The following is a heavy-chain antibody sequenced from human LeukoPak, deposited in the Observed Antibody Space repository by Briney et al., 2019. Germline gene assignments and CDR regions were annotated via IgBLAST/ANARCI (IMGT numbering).Heavy chain of an antibody. Sequence: GGSLRLSCAASGFTFSSYAMSWVRQAPGKGLEWVSGISNSGGDRNYADSVKGRFTISRDNSENTLYLQMNSLRAEDTAVYYCARHDSSVWYSAFDIWGQGTMVTVSS. V-gene: IGHV3-23*01. CDR1: GFTFSSYA. CDR2: ISNSGGDR. J-gene: IGHJ3*02. CDR3: ARHDSSVWYSAFDI. D-gene: IGHD6-19*01.